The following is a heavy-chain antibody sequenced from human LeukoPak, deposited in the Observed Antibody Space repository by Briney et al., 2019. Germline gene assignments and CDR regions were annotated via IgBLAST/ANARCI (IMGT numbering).Heavy chain of an antibody. CDR2: INLNSGGT. CDR1: GYTFTGYY. Sequence: ASVKVSCKASGYTFTGYYMHWVRQAPGQGLEWMGWINLNSGGTNYAQKFQGRVTMTRDTSISTAYMELSRLRSGDTAVYYCARSSDILTGENFDYWGQGTLVTVSS. J-gene: IGHJ4*02. V-gene: IGHV1-2*02. D-gene: IGHD3-9*01. CDR3: ARSSDILTGENFDY.